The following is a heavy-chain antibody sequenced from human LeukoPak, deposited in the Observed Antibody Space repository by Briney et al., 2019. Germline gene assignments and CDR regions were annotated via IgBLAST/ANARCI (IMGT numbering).Heavy chain of an antibody. D-gene: IGHD1-20*01. CDR3: AGIHNWMYAIDY. CDR2: ISPSGDST. J-gene: IGHJ4*02. V-gene: IGHV1-46*01. CDR1: GYTFTSYY. Sequence: ASVTVSCKASGYTFTSYYVHWVRQAPGQGLEWMGIISPSGDSTSYAQNFQGRVTMTRDTSTSTVYMELRSLRSEDTAVYYCAGIHNWMYAIDYWGQGTLVSVS.